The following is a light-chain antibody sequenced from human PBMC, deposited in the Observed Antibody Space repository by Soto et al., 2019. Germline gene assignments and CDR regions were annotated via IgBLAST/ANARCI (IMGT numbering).Light chain of an antibody. CDR3: SSHTSRSTRV. J-gene: IGLJ3*02. CDR2: EVS. Sequence: QSVLTQPASVSGSPGQSITISCTGTSSDVGGYKYVSWYQQHPGKAPKLMIYEVSNRPSGVSNRFSGSKSGNTASLTISGLQAEDEADYYCSSHTSRSTRVFGGGTKVTVL. V-gene: IGLV2-14*01. CDR1: SSDVGGYKY.